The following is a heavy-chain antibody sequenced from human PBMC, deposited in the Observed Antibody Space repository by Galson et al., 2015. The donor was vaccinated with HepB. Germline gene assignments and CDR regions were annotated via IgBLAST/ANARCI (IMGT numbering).Heavy chain of an antibody. J-gene: IGHJ4*02. Sequence: SVKVSCKASGGTFGSHTIAWIRQAPGQGLEWMGGIIPMSGSRNYAQKFRGRVTFTAVESTGTAYMELSSLRSEDTAVYYCASPSGSSWDYFNHWGQGTLVTVSS. V-gene: IGHV1-69*13. CDR2: IIPMSGSR. CDR1: GGTFGSHT. CDR3: ASPSGSSWDYFNH. D-gene: IGHD6-13*01.